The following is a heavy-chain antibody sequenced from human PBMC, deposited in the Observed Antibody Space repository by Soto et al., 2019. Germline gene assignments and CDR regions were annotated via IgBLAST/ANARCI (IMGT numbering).Heavy chain of an antibody. D-gene: IGHD2-2*01. CDR2: ISAYNGNT. CDR3: ARDIVVVPAAEQSYYYYGMDV. CDR1: GYTFTSYG. J-gene: IGHJ6*02. V-gene: IGHV1-18*01. Sequence: QVQLVQSGAEVKKPGASVKVSCKASGYTFTSYGISWVRQAPGQGLEWMGWISAYNGNTNYAQKLQGRVTMTTDTSTSTAYMELRSLRSDDTAVYYCARDIVVVPAAEQSYYYYGMDVRGQGTTVTVSS.